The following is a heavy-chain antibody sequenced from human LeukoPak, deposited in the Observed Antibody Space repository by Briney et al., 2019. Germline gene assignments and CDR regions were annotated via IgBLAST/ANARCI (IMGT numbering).Heavy chain of an antibody. J-gene: IGHJ4*02. Sequence: SVKVSCRASGGTFSSYAISWVRQAPGQGLEWMGGIIPIFGTANYAQKFQGRVTITADKSTSTAYMELSSLRSEDTAVYYCARGPYSSSWSNFDYWGQGTLVTVSS. D-gene: IGHD6-13*01. CDR1: GGTFSSYA. V-gene: IGHV1-69*06. CDR2: IIPIFGTA. CDR3: ARGPYSSSWSNFDY.